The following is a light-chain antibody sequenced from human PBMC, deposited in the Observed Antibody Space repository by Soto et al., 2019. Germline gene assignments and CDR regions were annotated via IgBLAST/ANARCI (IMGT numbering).Light chain of an antibody. CDR2: GAS. CDR3: QQYSMAPLT. J-gene: IGKJ1*01. CDR1: QSVDSN. Sequence: EIVMTQSPATLSVSSGDGATLSCRASQSVDSNLAWYQQKAGQAPRLVIYGASNRATGIPDRFSASGSGTDFSLTISRLEPEDFAVYYCQQYSMAPLTFGQGTKVDIK. V-gene: IGKV3-20*01.